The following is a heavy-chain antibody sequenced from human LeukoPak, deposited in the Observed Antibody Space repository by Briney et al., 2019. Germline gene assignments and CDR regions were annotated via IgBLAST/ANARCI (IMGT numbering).Heavy chain of an antibody. D-gene: IGHD1-7*01. V-gene: IGHV3-23*01. Sequence: GGSLRLSCAASGFTFGSYAMSWVRQAPGKGLEWVSTISGSGVSTCFADSVKGRFTISRDNSKNTLYLQMNSLRPEDTAVYYCAKDFYPLGNYLLYFDSWGQGTLVTVSS. CDR2: ISGSGVST. J-gene: IGHJ4*02. CDR3: AKDFYPLGNYLLYFDS. CDR1: GFTFGSYA.